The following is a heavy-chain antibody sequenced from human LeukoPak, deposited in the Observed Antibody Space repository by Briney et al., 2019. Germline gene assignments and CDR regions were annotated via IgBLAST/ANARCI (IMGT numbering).Heavy chain of an antibody. J-gene: IGHJ4*02. D-gene: IGHD3-10*01. CDR2: ISGSGST. Sequence: GGSLRLSCAASGFTFSSYAMSWVRQAPGKGLEWVSTISGSGSTYYADSVKGRFTISRDNSKNTLYLQMNSLRAEDTAVYYCARGSIGAPHHFDYWGQGTLVTVSS. CDR3: ARGSIGAPHHFDY. V-gene: IGHV3-23*01. CDR1: GFTFSSYA.